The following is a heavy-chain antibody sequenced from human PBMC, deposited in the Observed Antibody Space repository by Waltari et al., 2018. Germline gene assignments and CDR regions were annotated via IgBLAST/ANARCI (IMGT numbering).Heavy chain of an antibody. CDR1: GLTFDNYA. V-gene: IGHV3-23*01. CDR2: INGQGTPR. J-gene: IGHJ4*02. D-gene: IGHD5-12*01. Sequence: EVQLLESGGGLVRHGGSLRLSCAATGLTFDNYAITWVRHAQGKGWSWVAFINGQGTPRNYADYVKGQFTVCRDTAKNTVYLQMNRLRVEETAIYYCAKGQSQYSSGGWLDYWGQGTLVTVTS. CDR3: AKGQSQYSSGGWLDY.